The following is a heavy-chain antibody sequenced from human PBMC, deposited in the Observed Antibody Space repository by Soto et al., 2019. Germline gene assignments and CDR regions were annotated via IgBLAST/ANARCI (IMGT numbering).Heavy chain of an antibody. V-gene: IGHV3-30*03. D-gene: IGHD3-16*02. CDR2: ISYDGSNK. CDR3: ARVLDYDYVWGSYPLNWFDP. J-gene: IGHJ5*02. CDR1: GFTFSSYG. Sequence: GGSLRLSCAASGFTFSSYGMHWVRQAPGKGLEWVAVISYDGSNKYYADSVKGRFTISRDNSKNTLYLQMNSLRAEDSAVYYCARVLDYDYVWGSYPLNWFDPWGQGT.